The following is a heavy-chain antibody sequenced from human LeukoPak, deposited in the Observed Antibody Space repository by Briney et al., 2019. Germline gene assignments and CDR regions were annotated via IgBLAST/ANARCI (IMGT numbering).Heavy chain of an antibody. CDR1: GYTFTGYY. Sequence: GASVKVSCKASGYTFTGYYVHWVRQAPGQGLEWMGIINPSGGSTSYAQKFQGRVTMTRDTSTSTVYMELSSLRSEDTAVYYCARGGYSYGLSYYYYGMDVWGQGTTVTVSS. V-gene: IGHV1-46*01. D-gene: IGHD5-18*01. CDR2: INPSGGST. J-gene: IGHJ6*02. CDR3: ARGGYSYGLSYYYYGMDV.